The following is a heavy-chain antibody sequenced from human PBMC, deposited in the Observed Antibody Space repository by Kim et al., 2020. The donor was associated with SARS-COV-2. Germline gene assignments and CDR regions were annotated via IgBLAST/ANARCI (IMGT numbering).Heavy chain of an antibody. D-gene: IGHD5-12*01. CDR3: ARDPQDGYAHLDW. V-gene: IGHV3-53*01. CDR1: GFSVTTYH. Sequence: GGSLRLSCAASGFSVTTYHMAWVRQVAGKGPEWVSVIYAAGSKLYADAVKGTVYADSAKGRFNISRDTSKNMLYLEMNSLRVADTGVYYCARDPQDGYAHLDWWGQGTLVTVSS. J-gene: IGHJ4*02. CDR2: IYAAGSKLYADAVKGT.